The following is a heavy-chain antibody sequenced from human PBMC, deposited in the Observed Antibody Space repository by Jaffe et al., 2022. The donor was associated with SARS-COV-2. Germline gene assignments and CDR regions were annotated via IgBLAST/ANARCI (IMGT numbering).Heavy chain of an antibody. V-gene: IGHV3-30*14. CDR1: GFTFTTHT. J-gene: IGHJ4*02. Sequence: QVQLVESGGGVVRPGKSLRLSCAASGFTFTTHTMQWVRQAPGMGLEWVALISHDETIKSYKDSVKGRFTVSRDNSMNTLYLQMNSLTAEDTAIYYCAGAGEPWTTITAAPYWGQGTLVSVSS. CDR3: AGAGEPWTTITAAPY. D-gene: IGHD6-13*01. CDR2: ISHDETIK.